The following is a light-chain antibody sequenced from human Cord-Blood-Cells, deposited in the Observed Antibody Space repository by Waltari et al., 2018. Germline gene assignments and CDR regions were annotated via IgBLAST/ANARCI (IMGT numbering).Light chain of an antibody. J-gene: IGKJ4*01. V-gene: IGKV4-1*01. CDR2: WAS. Sequence: DIVMTQSPDSLAVSLGERATINCKSSQSVLYSSNNKNYLAWYQQKPGQPPKLLIYWASTREFGVPDRISGSGSGTNFTITISSLQAEDVAVYYCQQYYSTPLTFGGGTKVEIK. CDR1: QSVLYSSNNKNY. CDR3: QQYYSTPLT.